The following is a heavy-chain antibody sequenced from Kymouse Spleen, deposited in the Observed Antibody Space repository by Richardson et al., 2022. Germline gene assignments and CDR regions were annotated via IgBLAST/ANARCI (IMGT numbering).Heavy chain of an antibody. Sequence: QVQLVESGGGVVQPGRSLRLSCAASGFTFSSYGMHWVRQAPGKGLEWVAVIWYDGSNKYYADSVKGRFTISRDNSKNTLYLQMNSLRAEDTAVYYCARDRSSIAAPYYYYYYGMDVWGQGTTVTVSS. CDR2: IWYDGSNK. CDR3: ARDRSSIAAPYYYYYYGMDV. CDR1: GFTFSSYG. D-gene: IGHD6-6*01. J-gene: IGHJ6*02. V-gene: IGHV3-33*01.